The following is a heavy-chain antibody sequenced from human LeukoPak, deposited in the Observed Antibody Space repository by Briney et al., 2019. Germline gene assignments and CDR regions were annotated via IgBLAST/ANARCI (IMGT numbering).Heavy chain of an antibody. Sequence: SETLSLTCTVSGGSISSYYWSWIRQPPGKGLEWIGYIYYSGSTNYNPSLKSRVTISVDTSKNQFSLKLSSVTAADTAVYYCARTHYYGSGSYCWFDPWGQGTLVTASS. CDR2: IYYSGST. CDR3: ARTHYYGSGSYCWFDP. D-gene: IGHD3-10*01. CDR1: GGSISSYY. V-gene: IGHV4-59*01. J-gene: IGHJ5*02.